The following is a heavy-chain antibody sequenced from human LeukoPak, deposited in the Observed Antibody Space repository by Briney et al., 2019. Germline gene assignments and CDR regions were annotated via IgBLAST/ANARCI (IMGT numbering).Heavy chain of an antibody. CDR1: GYTFTDYY. CDR3: ARGEYVISGYRNDVFDI. V-gene: IGHV1-2*02. CDR2: INPNSGAT. D-gene: IGHD3-22*01. J-gene: IGHJ3*02. Sequence: ASVKVSCKASGYTFTDYYMHWVRQAPGQRLEWMGWINPNSGATKYAQKSQGRVTMTRDTSISTAYMELSRLTSDDTAVYYCARGEYVISGYRNDVFDIWGQGTMVTVSS.